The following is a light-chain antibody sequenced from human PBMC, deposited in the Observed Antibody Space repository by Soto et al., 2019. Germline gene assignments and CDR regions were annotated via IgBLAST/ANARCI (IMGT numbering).Light chain of an antibody. CDR1: QSISSR. J-gene: IGKJ5*01. CDR3: QQLNSYPRIT. CDR2: DAS. V-gene: IGKV1-5*01. Sequence: DIQITQSPSTLSASVGDRVTVTCRASQSISSRLAWYQQKAGKAPKLLIYDASSLESGVPSRFSGSGSGTDLTLTISSLQPEDFATYDCQQLNSYPRITFGQGTRLEIK.